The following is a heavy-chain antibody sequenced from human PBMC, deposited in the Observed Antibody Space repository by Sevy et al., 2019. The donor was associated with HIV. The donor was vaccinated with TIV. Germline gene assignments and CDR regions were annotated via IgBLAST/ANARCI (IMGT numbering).Heavy chain of an antibody. CDR2: IYFTGNT. V-gene: IGHV4-59*01. D-gene: IGHD1-1*01. Sequence: SETLSLTCSVSGGSISSYFWTWVRQSPGKGLEWIGNIYFTGNTDYSPSLKSRVTLSLETSKSKFSLTLKSVTAADTAIYFCARDSTTRPRVLDYWGQGTLVTVSS. CDR3: ARDSTTRPRVLDY. CDR1: GGSISSYF. J-gene: IGHJ4*02.